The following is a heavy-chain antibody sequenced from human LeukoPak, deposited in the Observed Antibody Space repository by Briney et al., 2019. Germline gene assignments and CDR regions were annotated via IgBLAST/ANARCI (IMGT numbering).Heavy chain of an antibody. J-gene: IGHJ4*02. CDR1: GFSFSNAY. CDR2: IKSKIDGEAT. CDR3: TTDAGFDSRWYNY. V-gene: IGHV3-15*01. Sequence: GGSLRLSCAASGFSFSNAYMCWVRQAPGKGLEWVGRIKSKIDGEATDYAAPVKGRSTISRDDSRNTLYLQMNSPKSEDTAVYYCTTDAGFDSRWYNYWGQGTLVTVSS. D-gene: IGHD6-13*01.